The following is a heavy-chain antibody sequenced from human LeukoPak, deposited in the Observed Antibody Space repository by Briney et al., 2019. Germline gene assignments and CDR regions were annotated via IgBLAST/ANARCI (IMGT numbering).Heavy chain of an antibody. V-gene: IGHV4-4*07. CDR1: YY. CDR2: IYTSGST. J-gene: IGHJ4*02. CDR3: ARDVRSGWYAYFDY. D-gene: IGHD6-19*01. Sequence: YYXSWIRQPAGKGLEWIGRIYTSGSTNYNPSLKSRVTISVDTSKNQFSLKLSSVTAADTAVYYCARDVRSGWYAYFDYWGQGTLVTVSS.